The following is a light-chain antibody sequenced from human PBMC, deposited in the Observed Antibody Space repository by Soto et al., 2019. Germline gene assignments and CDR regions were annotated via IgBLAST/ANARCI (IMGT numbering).Light chain of an antibody. CDR1: SSDVGIYNF. J-gene: IGLJ1*01. CDR3: SSYTTDTSLV. Sequence: SALTQPASVSGPPGQSITISCTGTSSDVGIYNFVSWYQQHPGKAPKLIIYEVTNRPSGVSDRFSGFKSGNTAYLTISGLQAEDEADYYCSSYTTDTSLVFGTGTKVTVL. V-gene: IGLV2-14*01. CDR2: EVT.